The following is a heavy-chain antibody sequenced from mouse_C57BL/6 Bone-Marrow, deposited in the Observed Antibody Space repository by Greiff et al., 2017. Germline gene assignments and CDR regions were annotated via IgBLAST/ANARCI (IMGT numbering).Heavy chain of an antibody. J-gene: IGHJ2*01. V-gene: IGHV1-81*01. CDR1: GYTFTSSG. CDR3: ARDHYYGSSLYYFDY. Sequence: QVQLQQSGAELARPGASVKLSCKASGYTFTSSGISWVKQRTGQGLEWIGEIYPRSGNTYYNEKFKGKATLTADKSSSTAYMELRSLTSEDSAVYFCARDHYYGSSLYYFDYWGQGSTLTVSS. CDR2: IYPRSGNT. D-gene: IGHD1-1*01.